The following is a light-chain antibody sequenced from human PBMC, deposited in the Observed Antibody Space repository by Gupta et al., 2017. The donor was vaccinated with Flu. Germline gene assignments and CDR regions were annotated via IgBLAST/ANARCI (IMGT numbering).Light chain of an antibody. V-gene: IGLV2-14*01. Sequence: QSALTSPSSVSGIPGQSITIACTGTSSDVGGYHYVSWYQQHPGKAAELMLYDVSNRPSGVANLFSSSNSGNTASLTISVHQAEDEAYYYCSSYTSSSTRVFGGGTKLTVL. CDR1: SSDVGGYHY. J-gene: IGLJ3*02. CDR3: SSYTSSSTRV. CDR2: DVS.